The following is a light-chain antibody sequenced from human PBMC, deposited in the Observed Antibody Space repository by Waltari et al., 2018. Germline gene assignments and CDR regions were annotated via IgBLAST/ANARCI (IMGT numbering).Light chain of an antibody. Sequence: DFQMTQSPSILSASVGDRVTITCRASQSVGRLLAWYPQKPGSAPKLLIYQASNLESGVPSRFSGAGSGTEFTLTISSLQPDDFATYYCQQYIAYWTFGQGTKVQSK. CDR3: QQYIAYWT. CDR2: QAS. CDR1: QSVGRL. V-gene: IGKV1-5*03. J-gene: IGKJ1*01.